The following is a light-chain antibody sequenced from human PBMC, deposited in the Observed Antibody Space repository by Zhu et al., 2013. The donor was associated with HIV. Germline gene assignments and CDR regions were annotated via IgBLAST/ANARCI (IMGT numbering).Light chain of an antibody. CDR2: WAS. CDR1: QSLLYRSNNKNY. J-gene: IGKJ2*03. Sequence: DIVMTQSPDSLAVSLGERATINCKSSQSLLYRSNNKNYLAWYQQKPGQPPKLLIYWASTRESGVSDRFTGSGSGTDFTLTISNLQAEDVAVYYCHQYHSAVYSFGQGTKL. CDR3: HQYHSAVYS. V-gene: IGKV4-1*01.